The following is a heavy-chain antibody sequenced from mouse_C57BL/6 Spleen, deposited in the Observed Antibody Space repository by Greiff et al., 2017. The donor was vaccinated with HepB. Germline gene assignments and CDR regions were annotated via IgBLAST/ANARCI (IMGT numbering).Heavy chain of an antibody. CDR2: IYPGSGNT. CDR1: GYTFTDYY. J-gene: IGHJ3*01. V-gene: IGHV1-76*01. CDR3: ARPLYDYDGAWFAY. D-gene: IGHD2-4*01. Sequence: QVQLKQSGAELVRPGASVKLSCKASGYTFTDYYINWVKQRPGQGLEWIARIYPGSGNTYYNEKFKGKATLTAEKSSSTAYMQLSSLTSEDSAVYFCARPLYDYDGAWFAYWGQGTLVTVSA.